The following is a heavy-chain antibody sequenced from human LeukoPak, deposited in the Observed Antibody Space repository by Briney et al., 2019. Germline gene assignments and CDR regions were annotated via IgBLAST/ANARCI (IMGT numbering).Heavy chain of an antibody. V-gene: IGHV3-21*01. Sequence: GGSLRLSCAASGFTFSSYGMNWVRQAPGKGLEWVSSISPSSSYIYYAGSVKGQFTISRDNAKNSLYLQMNSLRAEDTAVYYCARGTELGYGSGSPYWGQGTLLTVSS. D-gene: IGHD3-10*01. CDR1: GFTFSSYG. J-gene: IGHJ4*02. CDR3: ARGTELGYGSGSPY. CDR2: ISPSSSYI.